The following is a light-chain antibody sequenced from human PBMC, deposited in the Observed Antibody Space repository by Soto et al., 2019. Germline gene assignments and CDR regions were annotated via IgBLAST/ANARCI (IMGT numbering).Light chain of an antibody. Sequence: EIVLTQSPDTLSLSPGERATLSCRASQSVSSGSLAWYQQKPGQAPRLLIYGATTRATGIPERFSGRGYETKFPLTISRLEPEDFAVYFCQQYGSSPRTVGQGTKLEI. V-gene: IGKV3-20*01. CDR1: QSVSSGS. CDR2: GAT. J-gene: IGKJ2*01. CDR3: QQYGSSPRT.